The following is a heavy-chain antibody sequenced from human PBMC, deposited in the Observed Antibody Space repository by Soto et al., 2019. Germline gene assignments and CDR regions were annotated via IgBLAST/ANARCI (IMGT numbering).Heavy chain of an antibody. J-gene: IGHJ5*02. CDR3: ARDGTFDI. CDR1: GYSFTKYF. D-gene: IGHD1-7*01. V-gene: IGHV1-46*01. Sequence: QIQLMQSGAEVKKPGASVKVSCQASGYSFTKYFIQWIRQGPGQDLEWVGLINPGGGTTSYAQKFQGRVTMTRDTSTKTVFMELSSLRSDDTGVYFCARDGTFDIWGQGTLVTVS. CDR2: INPGGGTT.